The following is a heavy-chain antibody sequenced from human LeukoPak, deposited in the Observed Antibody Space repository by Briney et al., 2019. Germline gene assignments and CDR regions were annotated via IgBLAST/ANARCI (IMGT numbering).Heavy chain of an antibody. Sequence: GGSLRLSCAASGFTFSSYSMNWVRQAPGKGLEWVSYISSSSSTIYYADSVKGRFTISRDNAKNSLYLQMNGLRAEDTAVYYCAMLTKGYWGQGTLVTVSS. CDR2: ISSSSSTI. V-gene: IGHV3-48*01. J-gene: IGHJ4*02. CDR1: GFTFSSYS. CDR3: AMLTKGY.